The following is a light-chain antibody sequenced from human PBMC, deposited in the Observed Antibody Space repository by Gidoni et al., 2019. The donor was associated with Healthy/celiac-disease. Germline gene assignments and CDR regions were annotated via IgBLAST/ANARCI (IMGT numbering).Light chain of an antibody. V-gene: IGLV2-11*01. Sequence: QSALTQPRPVSGSPGQSVTISCTGTSSDVGGYNYVSWYQQHPGKAPKLMIYDVTKRPSGVPDRFSGSKSGNTASLTISGLQAEDEADYYCCSYAGSYTYVFGSGTQVTVL. J-gene: IGLJ1*01. CDR3: CSYAGSYTYV. CDR2: DVT. CDR1: SSDVGGYNY.